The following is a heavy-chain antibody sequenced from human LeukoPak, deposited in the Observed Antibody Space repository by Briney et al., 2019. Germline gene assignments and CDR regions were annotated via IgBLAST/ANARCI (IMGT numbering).Heavy chain of an antibody. CDR2: INSDGSGI. CDR3: AKDLLRDWYRRGNYFDY. Sequence: GGSLRLSCAVSGFTLSSYWMHWVRQLPGKGLVWVSRINSDGSGISYAGSVKGRFTISRDNSKNTLYLQMNSLRAEDTAVYYCAKDLLRDWYRRGNYFDYWGQGTLVTVSS. CDR1: GFTLSSYW. D-gene: IGHD6-19*01. J-gene: IGHJ4*02. V-gene: IGHV3-74*01.